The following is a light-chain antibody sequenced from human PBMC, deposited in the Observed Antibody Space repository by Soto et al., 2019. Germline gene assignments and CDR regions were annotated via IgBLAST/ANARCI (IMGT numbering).Light chain of an antibody. CDR1: QSVLYSSNNKNY. V-gene: IGKV4-1*01. Sequence: DIVMTQSPDSLAVSLGERATINCKSSQSVLYSSNNKNYLAWYQQKPGQPPKLLIYWASTRKSGVPDRFSGSGSGTDFTLTISSLQAEDVAVYYCQQYYSTPTWTFGQGNKVEIK. CDR2: WAS. J-gene: IGKJ1*01. CDR3: QQYYSTPTWT.